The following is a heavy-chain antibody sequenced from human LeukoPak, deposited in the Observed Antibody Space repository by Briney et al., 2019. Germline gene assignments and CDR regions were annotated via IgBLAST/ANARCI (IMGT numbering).Heavy chain of an antibody. Sequence: GASVKVSCKASGYTFTPYAISWVRQAPGQGLEWMGWINPNSGGTNYAQKFQGRVTMTRDTSISTAYMELSRLRSDDTAVYYCARDLSVYCGGDCTDYWGQGTLVTVSS. CDR2: INPNSGGT. V-gene: IGHV1-2*02. D-gene: IGHD2-21*01. J-gene: IGHJ4*02. CDR3: ARDLSVYCGGDCTDY. CDR1: GYTFTPYA.